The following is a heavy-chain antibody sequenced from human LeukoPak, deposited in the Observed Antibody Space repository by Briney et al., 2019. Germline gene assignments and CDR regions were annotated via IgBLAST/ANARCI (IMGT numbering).Heavy chain of an antibody. CDR3: ARDVGAWQQLFSSWFDP. D-gene: IGHD6-13*01. Sequence: SETLSLTCTVSGYSISSGYYWGWIRQAPGKGLEWIGSIYNSGSTYYNPSLKSRVTISVDMSKNQFSLKMSSVTAADTAVYYCARDVGAWQQLFSSWFDPWGQGTLVTVSS. J-gene: IGHJ5*02. CDR1: GYSISSGYY. V-gene: IGHV4-38-2*02. CDR2: IYNSGST.